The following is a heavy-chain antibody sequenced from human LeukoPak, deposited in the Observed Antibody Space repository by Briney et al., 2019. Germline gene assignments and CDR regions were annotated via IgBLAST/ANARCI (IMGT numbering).Heavy chain of an antibody. CDR1: GYTFTTYA. Sequence: ASVKVSCKASGYTFTTYAMHWVRQAHGQRLEWMGWINGGNGNTKYSQKFEGRVTITRDTSASTADMELSSLRSEDTAVYYCARTTSSGWYGFDPWGQGTLVTVSS. J-gene: IGHJ5*02. CDR3: ARTTSSGWYGFDP. CDR2: INGGNGNT. D-gene: IGHD6-19*01. V-gene: IGHV1-3*01.